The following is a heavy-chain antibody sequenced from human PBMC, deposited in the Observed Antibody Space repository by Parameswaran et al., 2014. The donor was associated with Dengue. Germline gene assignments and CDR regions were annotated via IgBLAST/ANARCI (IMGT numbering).Heavy chain of an antibody. CDR2: MNPNSGNT. V-gene: IGHV1-8*01. CDR3: AREGHGDYFTYYYYYYGMDV. Sequence: WVRQAPGQGLEWMGWMNPNSGNTGYAQKFQGRVTMTRNTSISTAYMELSSLRSEDTAVYYCAREGHGDYFTYYYYYYGMDVWGQGTTVTVSS. D-gene: IGHD4-17*01. J-gene: IGHJ6*02.